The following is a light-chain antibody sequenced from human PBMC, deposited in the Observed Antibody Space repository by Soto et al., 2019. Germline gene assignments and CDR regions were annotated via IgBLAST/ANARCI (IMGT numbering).Light chain of an antibody. Sequence: PSVSGAPGQRVTISCTGSTSNIGAGYEVHWYQQLPGTAPKLLVSGHNIRPSGVPDRFSGFKSGASASLVITGLQAEDEADYYCQSYDNSLSGSGVFGGGTKLTVL. CDR3: QSYDNSLSGSGV. V-gene: IGLV1-40*01. CDR2: GHN. J-gene: IGLJ3*02. CDR1: TSNIGAGYE.